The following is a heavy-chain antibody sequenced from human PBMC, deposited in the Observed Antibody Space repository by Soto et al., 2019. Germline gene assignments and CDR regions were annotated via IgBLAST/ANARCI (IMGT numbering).Heavy chain of an antibody. J-gene: IGHJ6*02. D-gene: IGHD5-18*01. Sequence: PGESLKISCKGSGYSFTSYWIGWVRQMPGKGLEWMGIIYPGDSDTRCSPSFQGQVTISADKSISTAYLQWSSLKASDTAMYYCARSFETAMSTAYGMDVWGQGTTVTVSS. CDR1: GYSFTSYW. V-gene: IGHV5-51*01. CDR2: IYPGDSDT. CDR3: ARSFETAMSTAYGMDV.